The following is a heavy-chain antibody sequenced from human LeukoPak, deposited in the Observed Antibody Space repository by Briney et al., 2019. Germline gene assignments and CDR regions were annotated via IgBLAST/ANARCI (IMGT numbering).Heavy chain of an antibody. V-gene: IGHV3-23*01. CDR2: ISGSGGST. J-gene: IGHJ5*02. D-gene: IGHD3-10*01. CDR3: AKESITMVRGVIASSFDP. CDR1: GFTFSSYG. Sequence: GGSLRLSCAASGFTFSSYGMSWVRQAPGKGLEWVSAISGSGGSTYYADSVKGRFTISRDNSKNTLYLQMNSLRAEDTAVYYCAKESITMVRGVIASSFDPWGQGTLVTVSS.